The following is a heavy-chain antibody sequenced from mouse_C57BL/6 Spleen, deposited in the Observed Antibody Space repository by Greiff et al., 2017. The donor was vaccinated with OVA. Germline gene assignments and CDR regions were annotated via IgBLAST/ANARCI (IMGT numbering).Heavy chain of an antibody. V-gene: IGHV5-16*01. CDR2: INYDGSST. D-gene: IGHD1-1*02. J-gene: IGHJ2*01. Sequence: EVKLMESEGGLVQPGSSMKLSCTASGLTFSDYYMAWVRQVPEKGLEWVANINYDGSSTYYLDSLKSRFIISRDNAKNILYLQMSSLKSEDTATYYCARDQVGGLFDYWGQGTTLTVSS. CDR3: ARDQVGGLFDY. CDR1: GLTFSDYY.